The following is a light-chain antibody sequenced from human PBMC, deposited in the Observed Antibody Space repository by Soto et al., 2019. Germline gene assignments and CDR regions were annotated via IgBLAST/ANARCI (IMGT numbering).Light chain of an antibody. CDR1: QSVGSSY. CDR3: QHYGGSPRA. J-gene: IGKJ1*01. V-gene: IGKV3-20*01. Sequence: EIVLTQSPGTLSLSPGEGATLSCRASQSVGSSYLAWYQQKPGQAPRLLIYAASSRATGVPDRFSGSGSGTDFTLTISRLEPDDFAVYYCQHYGGSPRAFCQGTKVEI. CDR2: AAS.